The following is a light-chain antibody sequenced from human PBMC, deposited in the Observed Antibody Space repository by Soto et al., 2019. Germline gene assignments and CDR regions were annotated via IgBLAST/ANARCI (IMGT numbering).Light chain of an antibody. V-gene: IGLV2-23*01. CDR3: CSYAGSNILI. Sequence: QSALTQPASVSGSPGQSITISCTGTSSDVGNYNLVSWYQQHPGKAPKAMIFEGSKRPSGVSNRFSGSKSGKTASLTISGLQAEDEADYYCCSYAGSNILIFGGGTKLTVL. CDR2: EGS. CDR1: SSDVGNYNL. J-gene: IGLJ2*01.